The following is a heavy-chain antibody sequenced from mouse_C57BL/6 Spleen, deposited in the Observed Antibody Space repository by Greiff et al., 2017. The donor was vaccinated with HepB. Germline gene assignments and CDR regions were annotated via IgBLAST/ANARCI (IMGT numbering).Heavy chain of an antibody. CDR1: GYTFTSYW. D-gene: IGHD1-2*01. CDR2: INPSSGYT. CDR3: ARQADGAWFAY. V-gene: IGHV1-7*01. Sequence: QVHVKQSGAELAKPGASVKLSCKASGYTFTSYWMHWVKQRPGQGLEWIGYINPSSGYTKYNQKFKDKATLTADKSSSTAYMQLSSLTYEDSAVYYCARQADGAWFAYWGQGTLVTVSA. J-gene: IGHJ3*01.